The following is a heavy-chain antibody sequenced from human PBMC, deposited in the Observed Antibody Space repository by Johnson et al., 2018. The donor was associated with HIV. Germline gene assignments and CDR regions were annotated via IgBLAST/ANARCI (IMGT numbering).Heavy chain of an antibody. CDR1: GFTFSNYA. Sequence: QLVESGGGLVQPGGSVRLSCAASGFTFSNYAMHWVRQAPGKGLEYVSAISTNGFLTYYANSVKGRFTISRDNSKNTLFLQMGSLRPEDMAVYYCARDAKSSTWSPDGTDAFDVWGQGTMVTVSS. V-gene: IGHV3-64*01. CDR3: ARDAKSSTWSPDGTDAFDV. CDR2: ISTNGFLT. J-gene: IGHJ3*01. D-gene: IGHD1-1*01.